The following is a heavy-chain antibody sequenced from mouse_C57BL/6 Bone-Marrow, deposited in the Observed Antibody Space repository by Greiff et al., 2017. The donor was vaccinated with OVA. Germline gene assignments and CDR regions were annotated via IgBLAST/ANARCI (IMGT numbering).Heavy chain of an antibody. CDR2: INPGSGGT. CDR3: ARQLRLRVFAY. J-gene: IGHJ3*01. D-gene: IGHD3-2*02. Sequence: VQLQQSGAELVRPGTSVKVSCKASGYAFTNYLIEWVKQRPGQGLEWIRVINPGSGGTNYNEKFKGKATLTADKSSSTAYMQLSSLTSEDSAVYFCARQLRLRVFAYWGQGTLVTVSA. V-gene: IGHV1-54*01. CDR1: GYAFTNYL.